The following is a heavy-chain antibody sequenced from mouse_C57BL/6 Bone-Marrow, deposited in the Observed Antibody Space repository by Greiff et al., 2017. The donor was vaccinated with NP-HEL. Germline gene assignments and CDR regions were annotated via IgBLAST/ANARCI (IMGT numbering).Heavy chain of an antibody. D-gene: IGHD2-4*01. CDR2: INPNNGGT. CDR3: ATGYDYPSWFAY. CDR1: GYTFADYN. V-gene: IGHV1-18*01. Sequence: EVQLQQSGPELVKPGASVKIPCKASGYTFADYNMDWVKQSHGKSLEWIGDINPNNGGTIYNQKFKGKATLTVDKSSSTAYMELRSLTSEDTAVYYCATGYDYPSWFAYWGQGTLVTVSA. J-gene: IGHJ3*01.